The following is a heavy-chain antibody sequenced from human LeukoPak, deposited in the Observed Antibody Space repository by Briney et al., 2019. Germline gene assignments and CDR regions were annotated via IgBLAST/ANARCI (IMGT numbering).Heavy chain of an antibody. Sequence: GGSLRLSCAASGFTFSSYWMHWVRRAPGKGLVWVSRINSDGSSTSYADSVKGRFTISRDNAKNTLYLQMNSLRGEDTAVYYCASSLSASYFDYWGQGTLVTVSS. V-gene: IGHV3-74*01. CDR1: GFTFSSYW. D-gene: IGHD2/OR15-2a*01. J-gene: IGHJ4*02. CDR2: INSDGSST. CDR3: ASSLSASYFDY.